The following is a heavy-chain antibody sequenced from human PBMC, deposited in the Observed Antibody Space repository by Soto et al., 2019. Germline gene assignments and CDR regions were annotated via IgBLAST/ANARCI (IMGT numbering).Heavy chain of an antibody. CDR1: GFTFSSYA. CDR3: ASFYSSSDGDAFDI. V-gene: IGHV3-30-3*01. Sequence: QPGGSLRLSCAASGFTFSSYAMHWVRQAPGKGLEWVAVISYDGSNKYYADSVKGRFTISRDNSKNTLYLQMNSLRAEDTAVYYCASFYSSSDGDAFDIWGQGTMVTVSS. J-gene: IGHJ3*02. CDR2: ISYDGSNK. D-gene: IGHD6-6*01.